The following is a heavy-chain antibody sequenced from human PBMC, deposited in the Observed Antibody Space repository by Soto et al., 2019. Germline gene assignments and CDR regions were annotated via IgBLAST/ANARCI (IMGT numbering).Heavy chain of an antibody. V-gene: IGHV4-59*01. CDR3: ARNVYIWNYESLNWGGMDV. CDR1: GGCISSYY. D-gene: IGHD1-7*01. J-gene: IGHJ6*02. Sequence: SETLSLTCTVSGGCISSYYWSWIRPPLGKGLELNGYIYYSGSTNYNPSLKSRVTISVDTSKNQFPLKLSSVTAADTAVYYCARNVYIWNYESLNWGGMDVWGQVTTVTVSS. CDR2: IYYSGST.